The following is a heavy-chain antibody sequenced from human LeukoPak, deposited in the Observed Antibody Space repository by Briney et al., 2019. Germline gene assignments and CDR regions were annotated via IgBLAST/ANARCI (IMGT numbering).Heavy chain of an antibody. J-gene: IGHJ4*02. V-gene: IGHV4-39*07. Sequence: KTSETLSLTCTVSGGSINSGTYYWGWIRQPPGKGLEWIGSIYHSGSTYYNPSLKSRVTISVDTSKNQFSLRLSSVTAADTAVYYCARDFWSGYYIFDYWGQGTLVTVSS. CDR1: GGSINSGTYY. CDR3: ARDFWSGYYIFDY. CDR2: IYHSGST. D-gene: IGHD3-3*01.